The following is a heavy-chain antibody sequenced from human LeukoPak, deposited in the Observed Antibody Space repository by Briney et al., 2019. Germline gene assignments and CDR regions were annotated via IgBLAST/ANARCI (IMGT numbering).Heavy chain of an antibody. V-gene: IGHV3-30*03. CDR1: GFILNNYG. D-gene: IGHD1-26*01. J-gene: IGHJ6*03. Sequence: TGGSLRLSCAASGFILNNYGVHWVRQAPGKGLEWVAVISYDGRYTYYADSVKGRFTISRDHSENMVYLQMDSLRAEDTAVYYCASSVGFYYYMDVWGKGTTVTVSS. CDR2: ISYDGRYT. CDR3: ASSVGFYYYMDV.